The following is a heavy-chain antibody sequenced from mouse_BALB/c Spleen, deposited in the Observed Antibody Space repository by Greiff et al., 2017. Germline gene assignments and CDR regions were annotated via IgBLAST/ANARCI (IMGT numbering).Heavy chain of an antibody. CDR2: IYPGDGDT. CDR3: ARSHGYGFAY. Sequence: QVQLQQSGAELARPGASVKLSCKASGYTFTSYWMQWVKQRPGQGLEWIGAIYPGDGDTRYTQKFKGKATLTADKSSSTAYMQLSSLASEDSAVYYCARSHGYGFAYWGQGTLVTVSA. CDR1: GYTFTSYW. V-gene: IGHV1-87*01. D-gene: IGHD2-2*01. J-gene: IGHJ3*01.